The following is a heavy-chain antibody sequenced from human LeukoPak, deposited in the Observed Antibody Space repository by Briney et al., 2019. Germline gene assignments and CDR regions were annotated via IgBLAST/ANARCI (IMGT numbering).Heavy chain of an antibody. CDR1: EFTFSSYG. D-gene: IGHD2-15*01. J-gene: IGHJ4*02. Sequence: SGGSLRLSCAASEFTFSSYGMHWVRQAPGKGLEWVAFIRYDGSNKYYADSVKGRFTISRDNSKNTLYLQMNSLRAEDTAVYYCAKGEGYCSGGSCYCTHWGQGTLVTVSS. V-gene: IGHV3-30*02. CDR3: AKGEGYCSGGSCYCTH. CDR2: IRYDGSNK.